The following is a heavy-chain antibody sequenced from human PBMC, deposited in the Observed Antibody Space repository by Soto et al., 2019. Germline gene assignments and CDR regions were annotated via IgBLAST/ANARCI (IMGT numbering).Heavy chain of an antibody. CDR2: ISASGGST. CDR3: AKAWYDFWSGYYLDY. D-gene: IGHD3-3*01. Sequence: GGSLRLSCAASGFAFSSYAMSWVRQAPGKGLEWVSAISASGGSTYYGDSVKGRFTISRDNSKNTLYLQMNSLRAEDTAVYYCAKAWYDFWSGYYLDYWGQGTLVTVSS. V-gene: IGHV3-23*01. J-gene: IGHJ4*02. CDR1: GFAFSSYA.